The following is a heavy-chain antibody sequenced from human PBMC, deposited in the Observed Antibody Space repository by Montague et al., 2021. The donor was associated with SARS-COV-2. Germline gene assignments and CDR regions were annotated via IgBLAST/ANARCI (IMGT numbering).Heavy chain of an antibody. V-gene: IGHV4-31*03. J-gene: IGHJ3*02. CDR3: ARARITMIVVVNAFDI. CDR2: IYYSGST. CDR1: GGSISSGGYY. D-gene: IGHD3-22*01. Sequence: TLSLTCTVSGGSISSGGYYWSWIRQHPGKGQEWIGYIYYSGSTYYNPSLKSRVTLSVDTSKNQFSLKLSSVTAADTAVYYCARARITMIVVVNAFDIWGQGTLVTVSS.